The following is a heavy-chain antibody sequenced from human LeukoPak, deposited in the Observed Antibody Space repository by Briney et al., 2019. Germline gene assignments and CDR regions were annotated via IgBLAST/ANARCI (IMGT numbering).Heavy chain of an antibody. CDR2: IKQDGSEK. J-gene: IGHJ4*02. CDR3: ARLQYSFLYGSGSYGVDY. D-gene: IGHD3-10*01. V-gene: IGHV3-7*01. Sequence: QPGGSLRLSCAASGFTFSGYWMSWVRQAPGKGLEWVANIKQDGSEKYYVDSVRGRFTISRDNARNSLYLQMNSLRAEDTAVHYCARLQYSFLYGSGSYGVDYWGQGTLATVSS. CDR1: GFTFSGYW.